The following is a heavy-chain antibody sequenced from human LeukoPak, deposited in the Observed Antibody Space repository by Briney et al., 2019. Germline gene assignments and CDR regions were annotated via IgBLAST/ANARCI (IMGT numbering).Heavy chain of an antibody. CDR1: GYTFTGYY. D-gene: IGHD1-1*01. V-gene: IGHV1-2*02. CDR3: ARDLERIRIALY. CDR2: INPNSGGT. J-gene: IGHJ4*02. Sequence: ASVKVSCKASGYTFTGYYMHWVRQAPGQGLEWMGWINPNSGGTNYAQKFQGRVTMTRDTSISTAYMELSRLRSDDTAVYYCARDLERIRIALYWGQGTLVTVSS.